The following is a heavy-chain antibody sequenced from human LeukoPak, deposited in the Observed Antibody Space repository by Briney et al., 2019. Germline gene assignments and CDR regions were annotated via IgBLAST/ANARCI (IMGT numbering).Heavy chain of an antibody. Sequence: GGSLRLSCAASGFTFSNYDMHWVRQAPGKGLEWVAVIFYDGSNKYSADSVKGRFTISRDNSENTLFLQMNSLRAEVTAVYYCARVGSAWSYFDYWGQGTLVTVSS. CDR3: ARVGSAWSYFDY. CDR2: IFYDGSNK. CDR1: GFTFSNYD. V-gene: IGHV3-33*01. D-gene: IGHD6-19*01. J-gene: IGHJ4*02.